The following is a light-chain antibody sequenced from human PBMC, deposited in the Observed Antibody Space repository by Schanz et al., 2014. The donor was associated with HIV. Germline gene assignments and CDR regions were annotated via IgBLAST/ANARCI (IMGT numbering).Light chain of an antibody. J-gene: IGLJ2*01. CDR2: EVN. CDR3: SSLAADNTVV. V-gene: IGLV2-8*01. Sequence: QFALTQPPSASGSPGHSVTISCTGTTSDIGAYNYVSWYQLHPGRAPKLIIFEVNRRPSGVPNRFSGSKSGNTASLTVSELLAEDEGDYYCSSLAADNTVVFGGGTKLTVL. CDR1: TSDIGAYNY.